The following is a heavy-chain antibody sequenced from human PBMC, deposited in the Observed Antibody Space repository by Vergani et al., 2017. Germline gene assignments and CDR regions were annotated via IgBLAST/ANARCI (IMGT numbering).Heavy chain of an antibody. CDR1: GGSFGGYY. V-gene: IGHV4-34*01. CDR2: INHSGST. D-gene: IGHD6-25*01. CDR3: ARVDTQVPATSHFYYMDV. Sequence: QVQLQQWGAGLLKPSETLSLTCAVYGGSFGGYYWSWIRQPPGKGLEWIGEINHSGSTTYNPSLKSRVTISVDTSKNQFSLKLRSVTAADTAVYYCARVDTQVPATSHFYYMDVWGKGTTVVVSS. J-gene: IGHJ6*03.